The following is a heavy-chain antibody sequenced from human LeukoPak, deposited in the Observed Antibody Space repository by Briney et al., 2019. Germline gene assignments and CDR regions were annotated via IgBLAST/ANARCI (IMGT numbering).Heavy chain of an antibody. D-gene: IGHD3-22*01. CDR2: INPSGGST. J-gene: IGHJ4*02. V-gene: IGHV1-46*01. CDR1: VYTFTSYN. CDR3: ARDPYSRGKANYFDN. Sequence: ASVKVSCKASVYTFTSYNMHWVRQAPGQGLEWMGLINPSGGSTNYAQKFQGRVTMTRDTSTSTVCMELSSLTSEDTAVYYCARDPYSRGKANYFDNWGQGTLVTVSS.